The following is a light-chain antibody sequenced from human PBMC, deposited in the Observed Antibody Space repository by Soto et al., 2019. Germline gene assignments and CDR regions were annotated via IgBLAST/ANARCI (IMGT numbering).Light chain of an antibody. CDR3: QQYYTTPIT. Sequence: DRVMMQTSDFVAVYMEERGTINCKSSQRVLNRPINNSYLAWYQQKPGQPPKLLIYWAVTRGSGVPDRFSGSGSGTDFTLTISSLQAEDVTVYYCQQYYTTPITFGHGTLLDIK. V-gene: IGKV4-1*01. CDR1: QRVLNRPINNSY. CDR2: WAV. J-gene: IGKJ5*01.